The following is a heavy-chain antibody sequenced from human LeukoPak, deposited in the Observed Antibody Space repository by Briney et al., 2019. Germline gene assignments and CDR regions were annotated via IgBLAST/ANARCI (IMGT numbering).Heavy chain of an antibody. CDR2: IYHSGST. V-gene: IGHV4-30-2*01. Sequence: SETLSLTCAVSGGSISSGGYSWSWIRQPPGKGLEWIVYIYHSGSTYYNPSLKSRVTISVDRSKNQFSLKLSSVTAADTAVYYCARAEWGTAMARGVFDYWGQGTLVTVSS. J-gene: IGHJ4*02. CDR1: GGSISSGGYS. CDR3: ARAEWGTAMARGVFDY. D-gene: IGHD5-18*01.